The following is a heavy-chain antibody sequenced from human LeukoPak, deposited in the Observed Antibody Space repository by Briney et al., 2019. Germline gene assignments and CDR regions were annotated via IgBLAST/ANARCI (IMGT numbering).Heavy chain of an antibody. J-gene: IGHJ6*02. V-gene: IGHV3-64*04. CDR3: ARDMYYYYGMDV. CDR2: VNTDGGST. Sequence: PGGSLRLSCSASGFTFNKYAVHWVRQAPGKGLEYVSGVNTDGGSTYYADSVKGRFTISRDNSKNTLYLQMNSLRAEDTAVYYCARDMYYYYGMDVWGQGTTVTVSS. CDR1: GFTFNKYA.